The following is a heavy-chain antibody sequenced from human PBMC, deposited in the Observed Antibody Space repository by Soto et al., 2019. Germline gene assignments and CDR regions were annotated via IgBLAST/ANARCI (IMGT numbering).Heavy chain of an antibody. CDR1: GFTFDVYA. V-gene: IGHV3-9*01. J-gene: IGHJ4*02. D-gene: IGHD6-13*01. CDR2: INYNSGSV. CDR3: AKDISLRGWVYLVVEY. Sequence: EVQLVESGGGWVQPGRSLRLSCAASGFTFDVYAMHWVRQAPGKGLEWVSGINYNSGSVGYADSVKGRFTISRDNAKNSLHLQMNSLRAEDTAVFYCAKDISLRGWVYLVVEYWGQGTLVTVSP.